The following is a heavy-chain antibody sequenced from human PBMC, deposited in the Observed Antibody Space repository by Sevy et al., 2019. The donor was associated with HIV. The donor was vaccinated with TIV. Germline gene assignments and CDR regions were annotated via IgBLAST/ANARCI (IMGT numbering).Heavy chain of an antibody. Sequence: ASVNVSCKDSGYTFINYTMSWVRQAPGQGLEWMGWVSGYNGNTNYAQKFQGRVTMTTDASTGTGYMELRSLRSDDTAVYYSAGDRGWRVVTLSHFDFWGQGTVVTVSS. CDR3: AGDRGWRVVTLSHFDF. CDR2: VSGYNGNT. D-gene: IGHD4-4*01. J-gene: IGHJ4*02. CDR1: GYTFINYT. V-gene: IGHV1-18*01.